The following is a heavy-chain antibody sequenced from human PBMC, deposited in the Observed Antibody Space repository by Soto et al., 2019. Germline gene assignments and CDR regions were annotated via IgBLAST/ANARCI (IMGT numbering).Heavy chain of an antibody. CDR3: ARADVRNGGYYYDY. D-gene: IGHD3-22*01. CDR2: ISSNGDTT. V-gene: IGHV3-64*01. Sequence: EMQLVESGGGLVQPGGSLRLSCTASTLTLSFYAMHWVRQAPGKGLEYVSAISSNGDTTWYAKSVKGRFFISRDNSKKTIYLQMGSLRDEDMAVYYCARADVRNGGYYYDYWGQGTLVTVSS. CDR1: TLTLSFYA. J-gene: IGHJ4*02.